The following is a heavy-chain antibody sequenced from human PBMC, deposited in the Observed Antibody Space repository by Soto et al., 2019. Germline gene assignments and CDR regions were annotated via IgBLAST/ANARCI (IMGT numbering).Heavy chain of an antibody. D-gene: IGHD3-9*01. CDR2: IYYSGST. CDR1: GGSISSYY. Sequence: QVQLQESGPGLVKPSETLSLTCTVSGGSISSYYWSWIRQPPGKGLEWIGYIYYSGSTNYNPSLKRRVTISVDTSTNQFSLKLSSVTAADTAVYYCATYDMLTGLIDYWGQGTLVTVSS. J-gene: IGHJ4*02. V-gene: IGHV4-59*01. CDR3: ATYDMLTGLIDY.